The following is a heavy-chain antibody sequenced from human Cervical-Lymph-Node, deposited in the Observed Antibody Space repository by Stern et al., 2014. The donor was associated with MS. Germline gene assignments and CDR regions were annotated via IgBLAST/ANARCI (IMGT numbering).Heavy chain of an antibody. Sequence: QLVQSGAEVKKPGASVKVSCKASGYTLTHYFMHWVRQAPGQGLEWMGIVNPSGGDTTYAQRFQARVTMTWDTSTSTVYMELSSLTSEDTATYYCARAGEYTSYARHYFDYWGQGTLVTVSS. V-gene: IGHV1-46*01. J-gene: IGHJ4*02. CDR1: GYTLTHYF. D-gene: IGHD2/OR15-2a*01. CDR2: VNPSGGDT. CDR3: ARAGEYTSYARHYFDY.